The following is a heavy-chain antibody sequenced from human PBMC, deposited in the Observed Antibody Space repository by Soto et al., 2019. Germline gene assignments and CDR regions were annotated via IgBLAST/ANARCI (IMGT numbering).Heavy chain of an antibody. V-gene: IGHV3-30*18. Sequence: GGSLRLSCAASGFTFSSYGMHWVRQAPGKGLEWVAVISYDGSNKYYADSVKGRFTISRDNSKNTLYLQMNSLRAEDTAVYYCAKEAAAGTYYYYGMDVWGQGTTVTVSS. CDR3: AKEAAAGTYYYYGMDV. CDR2: ISYDGSNK. J-gene: IGHJ6*02. D-gene: IGHD6-13*01. CDR1: GFTFSSYG.